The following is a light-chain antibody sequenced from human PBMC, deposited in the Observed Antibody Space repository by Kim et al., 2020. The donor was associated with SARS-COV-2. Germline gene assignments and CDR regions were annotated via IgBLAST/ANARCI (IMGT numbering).Light chain of an antibody. J-gene: IGKJ1*01. Sequence: PGERVTRSCRASQTINSNLAWYQQKPGQAPRLLIYDASTRATDVPARFSGSGSGTEFTLTISSLQSEDFAVYYCQHYHDWPPWTFGQGTKVDIK. CDR1: QTINSN. CDR2: DAS. V-gene: IGKV3-15*01. CDR3: QHYHDWPPWT.